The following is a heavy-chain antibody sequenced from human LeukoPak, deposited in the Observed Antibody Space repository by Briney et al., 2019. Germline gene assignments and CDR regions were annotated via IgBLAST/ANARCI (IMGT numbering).Heavy chain of an antibody. CDR1: GFTFSSYG. CDR3: AKAQRGHYDSSGSYYYFDY. J-gene: IGHJ4*02. V-gene: IGHV3-30*18. Sequence: GGSLRLSCAASGFTFSSYGMHWVRQAPGKGLEWVALISYDGSNKYYADSVKGRFTISRDNSKNTLYLQMNSLRAEDTAVYYCAKAQRGHYDSSGSYYYFDYWGQGTLVTVSS. CDR2: ISYDGSNK. D-gene: IGHD3-22*01.